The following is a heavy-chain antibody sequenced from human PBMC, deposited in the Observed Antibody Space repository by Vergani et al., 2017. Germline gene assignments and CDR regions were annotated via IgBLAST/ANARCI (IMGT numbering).Heavy chain of an antibody. D-gene: IGHD2-8*01. J-gene: IGHJ5*02. CDR2: FDPEDGET. Sequence: QVQLVQSGAEVKKPGASVKVSCKVSGYTLTELSMHWVRQAPGKGLEWMGGFDPEDGETIYAQKFQGRVTMTEDTSTDKAYMELSSLRSVDTAVYYCARSEVVMVYAGGWFDPWGQGTLVTVSS. V-gene: IGHV1-24*01. CDR3: ARSEVVMVYAGGWFDP. CDR1: GYTLTELS.